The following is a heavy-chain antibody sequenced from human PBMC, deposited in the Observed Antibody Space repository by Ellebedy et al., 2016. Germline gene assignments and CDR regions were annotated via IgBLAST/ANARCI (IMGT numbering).Heavy chain of an antibody. D-gene: IGHD3-3*01. Sequence: GESLKISCAASGFTVSSNYMRVVREGGGKGLEWVANIKQDGSEKYYVDSVKGRFTISRDNSKNTLYLQMNSLRAEDTAVYYCARDQPLRFLEWTFGYFDLWGRGTLVTVSS. CDR2: IKQDGSEK. CDR3: ARDQPLRFLEWTFGYFDL. V-gene: IGHV3-7*01. J-gene: IGHJ2*01. CDR1: GFTVSSNY.